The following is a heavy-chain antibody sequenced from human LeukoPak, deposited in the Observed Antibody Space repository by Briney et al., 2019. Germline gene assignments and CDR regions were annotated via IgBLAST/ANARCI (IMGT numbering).Heavy chain of an antibody. CDR1: GGSISSYY. Sequence: SETLSLTCTVSGGSISSYYWSWIRQPAGKGLEWIGRIYTSGSTNYNPSLKSRVTMSVDTSKSQFSLKLSSVTAADTAVYYCARGLGYCSSTNCYTVDYWGQGTLVTVSS. CDR3: ARGLGYCSSTNCYTVDY. J-gene: IGHJ4*02. CDR2: IYTSGST. D-gene: IGHD2-2*02. V-gene: IGHV4-4*07.